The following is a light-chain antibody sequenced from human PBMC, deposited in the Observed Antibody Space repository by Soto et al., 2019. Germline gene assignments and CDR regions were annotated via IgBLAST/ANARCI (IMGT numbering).Light chain of an antibody. V-gene: IGKV3-11*01. J-gene: IGKJ4*02. Sequence: EIVLTQSPATLSLSPGEGATLSCRASQSAGSYLAWYQQKPGQAPRLLIYDTSNRATGIPARFSGSGSGTDFTLTISSLEPEEFAVYYCQQRSASLTFGGGTKVEIK. CDR2: DTS. CDR1: QSAGSY. CDR3: QQRSASLT.